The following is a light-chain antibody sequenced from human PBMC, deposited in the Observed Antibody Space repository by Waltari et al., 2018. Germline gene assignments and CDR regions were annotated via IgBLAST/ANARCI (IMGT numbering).Light chain of an antibody. CDR1: QSLLYSNGKNY. V-gene: IGKV2-28*01. Sequence: IVLTQSPLSLPVTPGEPASIPCRSSQSLLYSNGKNYLDWYLQRPGQSQQLLFYLGSSRAPGVPDRFSGSGSGTDFTLKISRVEAEDVGVYYCMQVLQTPRTFGQGTKLEIK. CDR2: LGS. J-gene: IGKJ2*01. CDR3: MQVLQTPRT.